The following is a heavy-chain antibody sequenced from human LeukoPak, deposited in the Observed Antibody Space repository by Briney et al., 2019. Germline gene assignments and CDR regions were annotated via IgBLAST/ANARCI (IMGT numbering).Heavy chain of an antibody. D-gene: IGHD2-8*01. CDR2: IKPNGGGT. Sequence: GASVKVSCRASGFALTSYVIHFVRQAPGQGLEWMGWIKPNGGGTHYAQRFRDRVTVTRDTPINTAYMELTRLTLDDTAVIYCARELMGGTFDYWGQGTLVTVSS. J-gene: IGHJ4*02. CDR1: GFALTSYV. CDR3: ARELMGGTFDY. V-gene: IGHV1-2*02.